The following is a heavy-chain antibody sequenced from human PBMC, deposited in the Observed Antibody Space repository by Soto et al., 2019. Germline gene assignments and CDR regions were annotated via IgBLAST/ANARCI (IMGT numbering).Heavy chain of an antibody. Sequence: AXGCLRLSSAASGFSFSDACLSWVRQSPGKGLEWVGRIKSKIDDETTDYAAAVKGRFTISRDDSKDTVFLHLTSLKTEDTAMYFCTTERLDTWGQGTLVTVSS. V-gene: IGHV3-15*01. J-gene: IGHJ5*02. CDR1: GFSFSDAC. CDR3: TTERLDT. CDR2: IKSKIDDETT.